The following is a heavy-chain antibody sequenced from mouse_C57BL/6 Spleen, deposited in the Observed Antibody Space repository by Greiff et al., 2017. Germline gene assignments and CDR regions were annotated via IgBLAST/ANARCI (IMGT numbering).Heavy chain of an antibody. CDR1: GYSITSGYY. CDR3: ARDYLYYFDY. CDR2: ISYDGSN. Sequence: VQLQQSGPGLVKPSQSLSLTCSVTGYSITSGYYWNWIRQFPGNKLEWMGYISYDGSNNYNPSLKNRISITRDTSKNQFFLKLNSVTTEDTATYYCARDYLYYFDYWGQGTTLTVSS. J-gene: IGHJ2*01. V-gene: IGHV3-6*01.